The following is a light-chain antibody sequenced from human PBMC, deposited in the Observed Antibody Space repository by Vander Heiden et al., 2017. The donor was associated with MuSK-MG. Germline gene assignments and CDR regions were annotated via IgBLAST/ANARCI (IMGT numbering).Light chain of an antibody. CDR2: GAS. J-gene: IGKJ4*01. CDR1: QSVSSN. V-gene: IGKV3D-15*01. CDR3: QQYNNWPLT. Sequence: VMTQSPATLSVSPGERATLSCRASQSVSSNLAWYQQKPGQAPRLLIYGASTRATGIPARFSGIGSGTEFTLTISSLQSEDFAVYYCQQYNNWPLTFGGGTKVEIK.